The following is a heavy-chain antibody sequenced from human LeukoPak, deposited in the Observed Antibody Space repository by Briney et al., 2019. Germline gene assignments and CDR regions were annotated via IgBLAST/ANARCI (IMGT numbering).Heavy chain of an antibody. V-gene: IGHV1-69*05. J-gene: IGHJ1*01. CDR2: IIPIFGTA. Sequence: ASVKVSCKASGGTFSSYAISWVRQAPGQGLEWMGGIIPIFGTANYAQKFQGRVTITTDESTSTAYVELSSLRSEDTAVYYCARGAPQVYSSGWYTYFQHWGQGTLVTVSS. D-gene: IGHD6-19*01. CDR3: ARGAPQVYSSGWYTYFQH. CDR1: GGTFSSYA.